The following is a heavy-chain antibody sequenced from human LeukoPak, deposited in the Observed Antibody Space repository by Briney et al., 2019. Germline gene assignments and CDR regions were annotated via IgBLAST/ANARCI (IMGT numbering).Heavy chain of an antibody. V-gene: IGHV3-66*01. Sequence: GGSLRLSCAASGLTFSSNYMSWVRQAPGKGLEWVSVIYSGGNTYYADSVKGRFTISRDNSKNTLYLEMNSLRGEDTAVYYCARAGTYSGSYVGAFDIWGQGTMVTVSS. J-gene: IGHJ3*02. CDR2: IYSGGNT. CDR1: GLTFSSNY. D-gene: IGHD1-26*01. CDR3: ARAGTYSGSYVGAFDI.